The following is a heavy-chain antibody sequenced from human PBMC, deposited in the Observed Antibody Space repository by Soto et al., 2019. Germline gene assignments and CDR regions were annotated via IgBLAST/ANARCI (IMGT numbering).Heavy chain of an antibody. V-gene: IGHV1-3*01. CDR1: GYTFTSYA. J-gene: IGHJ6*02. Sequence: ASVKVSCKASGYTFTSYAMHWVRQAPGQRLEWMGWINAGNGNTKYSQRFQGRVTITRDTSASTAYMELSSLRSEDTAVYYCARVRVVATISYYYYGMDVWGQGTTVTVSS. D-gene: IGHD5-12*01. CDR3: ARVRVVATISYYYYGMDV. CDR2: INAGNGNT.